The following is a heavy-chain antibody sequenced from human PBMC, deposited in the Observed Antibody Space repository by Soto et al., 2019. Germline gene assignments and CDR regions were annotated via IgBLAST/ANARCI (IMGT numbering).Heavy chain of an antibody. CDR2: LYSGSST. Sequence: GGSLRLSCAASGFTVSSNYMTWVPKAPGTGLKEITVLYSGSSTYYADSIKGRNTNSRDNSKNTLYLQMNSLRAEDTAVYYCARDRIPTGMDVWGQGT. CDR3: ARDRIPTGMDV. V-gene: IGHV3-66*01. J-gene: IGHJ6*02. CDR1: GFTVSSNY.